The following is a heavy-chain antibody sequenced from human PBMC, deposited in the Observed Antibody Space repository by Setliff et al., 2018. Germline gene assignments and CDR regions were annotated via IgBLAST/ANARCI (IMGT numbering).Heavy chain of an antibody. V-gene: IGHV4-38-2*02. Sequence: SETLSLTCTVSGYSISSGYYWGWIRQPPGKGLEWIGNMYHSGSVYYNPSLKSRVTISVDTSKNQFSLKVTSVTAADTAVYYCAAERRGYFYLYWGQGTLVTVSS. CDR2: MYHSGSV. D-gene: IGHD5-18*01. CDR3: AAERRGYFYLY. CDR1: GYSISSGYY. J-gene: IGHJ4*02.